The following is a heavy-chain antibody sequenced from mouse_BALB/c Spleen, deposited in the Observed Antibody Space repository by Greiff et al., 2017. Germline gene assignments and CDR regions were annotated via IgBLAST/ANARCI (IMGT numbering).Heavy chain of an antibody. V-gene: IGHV5-6*01. Sequence: EVQRVESGGDLVKPGGSLKLSCAASGFTFSSYGMSWVRQTPDKRLEWVATISSGGSYTYYPDSVKGRFTISRDNAKNTLYLQMSSLKSEDTAMYYCERHEGGYYYFDYWGQGTTLTVSS. CDR1: GFTFSSYG. D-gene: IGHD2-3*01. CDR3: ERHEGGYYYFDY. J-gene: IGHJ2*01. CDR2: ISSGGSYT.